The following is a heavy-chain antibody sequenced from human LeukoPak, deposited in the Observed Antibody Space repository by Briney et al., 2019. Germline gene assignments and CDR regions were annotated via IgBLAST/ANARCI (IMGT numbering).Heavy chain of an antibody. J-gene: IGHJ6*03. CDR2: MNPNSGNT. CDR1: GYTFTSYD. D-gene: IGHD3-9*01. V-gene: IGHV1-8*01. Sequence: GASVKVSCKASGYTFTSYDINWVRQATGQGLEWMGWMNPNSGNTGYAQKFQGRVTMTRNTSISTAYMELSSLRSEDTAVYYCARATNSLITIFHYYYYMDVWGKGTTVTISS. CDR3: ARATNSLITIFHYYYYMDV.